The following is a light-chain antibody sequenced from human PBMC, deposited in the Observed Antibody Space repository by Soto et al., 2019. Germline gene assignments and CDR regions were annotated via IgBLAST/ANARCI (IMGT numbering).Light chain of an antibody. CDR1: QTISSW. J-gene: IGKJ1*01. CDR2: KAS. CDR3: QHYKSDSEA. V-gene: IGKV1-5*03. Sequence: DIHMTQSPSTLSGSVGDRVTITCRASQTISSWLAWYQQKPGKAPKLLIYKASTLKSGVPSRFSGSGSGTEYTLTISSLQPDDFATDYFQHYKSDSEAFGQGTKVEL.